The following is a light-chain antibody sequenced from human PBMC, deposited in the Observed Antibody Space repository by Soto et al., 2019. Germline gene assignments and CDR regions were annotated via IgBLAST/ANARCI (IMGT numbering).Light chain of an antibody. J-gene: IGLJ2*01. CDR1: NIGSKS. CDR3: QVWDSSSDHVV. Sequence: SSELTQPPSVSVAPGKTARITCGGNNIGSKSVHWYQQKPGQAPVLVIYYDSDRPSGIPERCSGSNSGNTATLTISRVEAGDEADYYCQVWDSSSDHVVFGGGTKVTVL. V-gene: IGLV3-21*04. CDR2: YDS.